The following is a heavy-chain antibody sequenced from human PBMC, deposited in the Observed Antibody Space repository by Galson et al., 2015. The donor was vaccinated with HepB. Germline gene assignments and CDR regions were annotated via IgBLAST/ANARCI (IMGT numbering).Heavy chain of an antibody. Sequence: SLRLSCAASGVIFSDYYMDWVRQAPGKGLEWAGRIRNRANSHTTEYAASVKGRFIISRDDSKNSLYLQMNILKTEGTAVYYCVRSRRDGYNLDDYWGQGTLVTVSS. CDR2: IRNRANSHTT. J-gene: IGHJ4*02. D-gene: IGHD5-24*01. CDR3: VRSRRDGYNLDDY. V-gene: IGHV3-72*01. CDR1: GVIFSDYY.